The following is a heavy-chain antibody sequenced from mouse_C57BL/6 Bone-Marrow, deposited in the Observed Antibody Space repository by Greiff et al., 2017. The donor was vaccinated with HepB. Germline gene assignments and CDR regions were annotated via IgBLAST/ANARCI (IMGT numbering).Heavy chain of an antibody. Sequence: EVQLQQSGAELVRPGASVKLSCTASGFNIKDDYMHWVKQRPEQGLEWIGRIDPEDGDTEYAPKFQGKATMTADTSSNTAYLQLSSLTSEDTAVYYCTTNYYGSAGRFAYWGQGTLVTVSA. J-gene: IGHJ3*01. CDR2: IDPEDGDT. D-gene: IGHD1-1*01. V-gene: IGHV14-1*01. CDR3: TTNYYGSAGRFAY. CDR1: GFNIKDDY.